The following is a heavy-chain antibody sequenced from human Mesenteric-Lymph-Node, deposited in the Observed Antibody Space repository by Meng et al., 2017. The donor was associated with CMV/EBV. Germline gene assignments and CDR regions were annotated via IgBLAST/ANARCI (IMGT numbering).Heavy chain of an antibody. CDR2: INPNSGVT. CDR1: GYTFAGYY. CDR3: ARDWGWGWFDP. J-gene: IGHJ5*02. V-gene: IGHV1-2*02. Sequence: ASVKVSCKASGYTFAGYYMHWVRQAPGQGLEWMGWINPNSGVTNYAQKFQGRVTMTRDTSISTAYMELSRLTSDDTAVYYCARDWGWGWFDPWGQGTLVTVSS. D-gene: IGHD7-27*01.